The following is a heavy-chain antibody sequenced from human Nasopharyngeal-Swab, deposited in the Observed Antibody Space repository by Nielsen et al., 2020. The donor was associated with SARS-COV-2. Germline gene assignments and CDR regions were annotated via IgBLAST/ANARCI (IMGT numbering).Heavy chain of an antibody. D-gene: IGHD3-22*01. V-gene: IGHV3-23*01. Sequence: GESLKISCAASGFTFSSYAMSWVRQAPGKGLEWVSAISGSGGSTYYADSVKGRFTISRDNSKNTLYLQTNSLRAEDTAVYYCAKAGGITMIVVVRRYYFDYWGQGTLVTVSS. CDR1: GFTFSSYA. CDR3: AKAGGITMIVVVRRYYFDY. CDR2: ISGSGGST. J-gene: IGHJ4*02.